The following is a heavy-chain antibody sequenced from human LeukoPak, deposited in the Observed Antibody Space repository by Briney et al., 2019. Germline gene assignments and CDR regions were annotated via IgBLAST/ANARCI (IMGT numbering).Heavy chain of an antibody. D-gene: IGHD1-14*01. V-gene: IGHV3-23*01. J-gene: IGHJ6*02. CDR3: AKVSGGGLYYDGMDV. CDR1: GFTFNNYA. Sequence: GGSLGLSCAASGFTFNNYAMNWVRQAPGKGLEWVSVISGSGGTTYYADSVKGRFTISRDSSKNTLYLQMNSLRAEDTAVYYCAKVSGGGLYYDGMDVWGQGTTVTVSS. CDR2: ISGSGGTT.